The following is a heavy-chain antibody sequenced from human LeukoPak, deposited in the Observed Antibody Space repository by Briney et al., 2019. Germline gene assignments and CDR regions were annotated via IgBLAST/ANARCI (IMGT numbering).Heavy chain of an antibody. CDR3: ARDAGAGYSSGWYWAEYFQH. V-gene: IGHV3-30*04. CDR1: VFTFISYA. J-gene: IGHJ1*01. CDR2: ISFVGSNK. D-gene: IGHD6-19*01. Sequence: GGSLRLSCAASVFTFISYAMHGVRQAPGKGLEWVAVISFVGSNKYYADSVKGRFTISRDNSKNTLYLQMNSLRAEDTAVYYCARDAGAGYSSGWYWAEYFQHWGQGTLVTVSS.